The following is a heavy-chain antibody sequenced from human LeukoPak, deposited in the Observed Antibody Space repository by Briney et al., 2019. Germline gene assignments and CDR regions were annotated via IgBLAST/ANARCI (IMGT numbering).Heavy chain of an antibody. CDR1: GDTLTESA. V-gene: IGHV1-24*01. CDR3: AMRTSGNYYNWHFDL. J-gene: IGHJ2*01. D-gene: IGHD1-26*01. CDR2: FHPENGET. Sequence: GASVKVSCKLFGDTLTESAIHWVRQAPGKGLEWMGGFHPENGETLYAQKFQGTVTLTEDTSTDTAYVELSSLKSEDTAVYYCAMRTSGNYYNWHFDLWGRGTLVTVSS.